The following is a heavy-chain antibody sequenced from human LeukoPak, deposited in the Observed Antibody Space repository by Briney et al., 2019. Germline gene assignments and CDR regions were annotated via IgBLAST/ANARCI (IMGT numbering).Heavy chain of an antibody. CDR1: GYTFTSYG. CDR2: ISAYNGNT. V-gene: IGHV1-18*01. D-gene: IGHD1-26*01. J-gene: IGHJ4*02. Sequence: ASVKISCKAYGYTFTSYGISWVRQGPGQGLEWMGWISAYNGNTNYAQKLQGRVTMTTDTSTSTAYMELRSLRSDDTAVYYCARKKAGALNYWGQGTLVTVSS. CDR3: ARKKAGALNY.